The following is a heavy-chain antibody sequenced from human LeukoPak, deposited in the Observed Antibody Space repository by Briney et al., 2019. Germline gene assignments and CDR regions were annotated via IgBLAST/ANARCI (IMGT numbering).Heavy chain of an antibody. Sequence: GGSLRLSCAASGFTFSDFYMRWIRQAPGKGLEWISYISSSGDTIYYGDSVKGRFTISRDNSKNTLYLQMNSLRAEDTAVYYCAKGRPGAYWYFDLWGRGTLVTVFS. CDR1: GFTFSDFY. J-gene: IGHJ2*01. V-gene: IGHV3-11*01. CDR2: ISSSGDTI. CDR3: AKGRPGAYWYFDL.